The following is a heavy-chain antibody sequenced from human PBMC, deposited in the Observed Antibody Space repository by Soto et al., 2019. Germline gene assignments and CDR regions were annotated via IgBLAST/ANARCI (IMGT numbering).Heavy chain of an antibody. CDR2: IYGGGTT. J-gene: IGHJ4*02. Sequence: EVQLVASGGGLIQPGGSLRLSCAASGFAVNSNYMSWVRQAPGKGLEWVSVIYGGGTTYYSDSVKGRFTISRDNPKNTVFLQMNSLRAEDTAVYYCVRTSIYWGQGTRVLVSS. D-gene: IGHD2-2*01. V-gene: IGHV3-53*01. CDR3: VRTSIY. CDR1: GFAVNSNY.